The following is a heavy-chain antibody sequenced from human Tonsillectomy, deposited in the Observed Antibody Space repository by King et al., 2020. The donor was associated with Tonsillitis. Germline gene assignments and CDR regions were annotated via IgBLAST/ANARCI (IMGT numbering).Heavy chain of an antibody. CDR2: IGSSGGRI. J-gene: IGHJ2*01. CDR3: AKDGRYNYGDYWYFDF. CDR1: GFIFSNYA. V-gene: IGHV3-23*04. D-gene: IGHD5-18*01. Sequence: VQLVESGGGLVQPGESLRISCAASGFIFSNYAMSWVRQAPGKGLEWVSGIGSSGGRILYADSVKGRFTISRDNSKNTLYLQMNSLRAEDAAVYYCAKDGRYNYGDYWYFDFWGRGTLVTVSS.